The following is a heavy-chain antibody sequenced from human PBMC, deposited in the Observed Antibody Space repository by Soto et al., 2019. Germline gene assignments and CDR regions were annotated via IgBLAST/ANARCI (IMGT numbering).Heavy chain of an antibody. D-gene: IGHD3-10*01. V-gene: IGHV3-48*01. J-gene: IGHJ6*02. CDR1: GFTFINYS. CDR3: ATYYGSGTYFPDHYYYGMDV. CDR2: ISSSSSTI. Sequence: LRLSCAASGFTFINYSMNWGRQAPGKGLEWVSYISSSSSTIYYADSVKGRFTSSRDNAKNSLYLQMNSLRAEDTAVYYCATYYGSGTYFPDHYYYGMDVWGQGTTVTVSS.